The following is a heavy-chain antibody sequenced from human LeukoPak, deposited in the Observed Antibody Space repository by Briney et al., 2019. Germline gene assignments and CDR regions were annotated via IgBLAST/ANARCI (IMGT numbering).Heavy chain of an antibody. CDR2: ISTSSNTI. J-gene: IGHJ3*02. Sequence: GGSLRLSCTPSGFTFSTYNMNWVRQAPGKGLEWISYISTSSNTIHYADSVSGRFTISRDNAKNSLYLQMNSLRAEDTALYYCARVWSGYYYGSGSYYKGAFDIWGQGTMVTVSS. D-gene: IGHD3-10*01. CDR1: GFTFSTYN. CDR3: ARVWSGYYYGSGSYYKGAFDI. V-gene: IGHV3-48*01.